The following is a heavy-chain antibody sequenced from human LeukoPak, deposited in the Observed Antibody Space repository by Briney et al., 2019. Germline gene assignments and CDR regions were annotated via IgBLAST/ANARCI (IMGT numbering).Heavy chain of an antibody. Sequence: PSETLSLTCTVSGGSISSYYWSWIRQPPGKGLEWIGYIYYSGSTNYNPSLKSRVTISVDTSKNQFSLKLSSVTAADTAVYYCARESYDSSGYYYYYYMDVWGKGTTVTVSS. CDR3: ARESYDSSGYYYYYYMDV. CDR1: GGSISSYY. CDR2: IYYSGST. D-gene: IGHD3-22*01. V-gene: IGHV4-59*01. J-gene: IGHJ6*03.